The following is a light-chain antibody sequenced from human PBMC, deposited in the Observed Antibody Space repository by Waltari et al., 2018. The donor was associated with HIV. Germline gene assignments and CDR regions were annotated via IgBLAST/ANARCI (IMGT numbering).Light chain of an antibody. CDR2: HFT. Sequence: QSALTQPASVSGSPGQSITISCTGSSSYVGDYNFVSWYQQRPGKAPKVMIYHFTNRPSVVSTRFSGSKSGSTASLTISVLQAEDESVYYCCSYTSSSTLWVFGVGTKLTVL. V-gene: IGLV2-14*03. J-gene: IGLJ3*02. CDR3: CSYTSSSTLWV. CDR1: SSYVGDYNF.